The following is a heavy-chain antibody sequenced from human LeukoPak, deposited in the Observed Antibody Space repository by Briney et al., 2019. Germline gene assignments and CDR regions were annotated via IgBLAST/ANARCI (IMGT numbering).Heavy chain of an antibody. CDR3: TRGGTGTPFDY. V-gene: IGHV3-49*04. CDR2: IRSKAYGGTT. J-gene: IGHJ4*02. Sequence: GGSLRLSCTASGFTFGDYAMSWVRQAPGKGLEWVGFIRSKAYGGTTEYAASVKGRFTLSRDDSKSIAYLQMNSLKTEDTAVYYCTRGGTGTPFDYWGQGTLVTVSS. D-gene: IGHD1-1*01. CDR1: GFTFGDYA.